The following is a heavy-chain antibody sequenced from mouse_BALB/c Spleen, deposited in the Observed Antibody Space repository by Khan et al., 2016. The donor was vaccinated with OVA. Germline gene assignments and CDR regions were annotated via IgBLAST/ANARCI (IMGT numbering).Heavy chain of an antibody. V-gene: IGHV1-4*01. Sequence: QVQLKQSGAELARPGASVKMSCKASGYTFTTYTMHWVKQRPGQGLEWIGYINPSNGYTNYTQKFKDKSTLTADKSSSTAYMQLSSLTSDSSAVYYCARDGAYNRSAGWFSYWGQGTLVTVSA. CDR1: GYTFTTYT. CDR2: INPSNGYT. D-gene: IGHD2-14*01. CDR3: ARDGAYNRSAGWFSY. J-gene: IGHJ3*01.